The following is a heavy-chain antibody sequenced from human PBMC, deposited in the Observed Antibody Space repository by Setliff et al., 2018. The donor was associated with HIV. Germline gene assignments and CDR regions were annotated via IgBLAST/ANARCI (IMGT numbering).Heavy chain of an antibody. CDR2: IISILEIT. CDR3: AGPRGDEAFDI. CDR1: GGTSSTHA. V-gene: IGHV1-69*10. J-gene: IGHJ3*02. Sequence: SVKVSCKASGGTSSTHAMNWVRQAPGQGLEWIGQIISILEITDYAQKLQGRVTITADGPTNKFYMELSGLRSDDTAVYYCAGPRGDEAFDIWG. D-gene: IGHD3-10*01.